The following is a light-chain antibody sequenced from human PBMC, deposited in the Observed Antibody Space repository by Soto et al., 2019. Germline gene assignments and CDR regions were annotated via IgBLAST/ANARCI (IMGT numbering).Light chain of an antibody. Sequence: TVLTQSPGTLSLSPGERATLSCRASQTVTSSYLAWYQQKPGQAPRLLIYDASSRATGIPDRFSGSGSGTDFALTISRLEHEDFAVYYCQRYGSSPTFGQGTKVEIK. CDR2: DAS. CDR3: QRYGSSPT. J-gene: IGKJ1*01. CDR1: QTVTSSY. V-gene: IGKV3-20*01.